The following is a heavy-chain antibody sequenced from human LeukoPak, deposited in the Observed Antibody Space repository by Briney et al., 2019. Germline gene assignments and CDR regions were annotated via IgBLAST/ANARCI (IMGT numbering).Heavy chain of an antibody. Sequence: GASVKVSCKASGYIFTDSYIHWVRQAPGQGLEWMGWINPYSGGTNYAEKFQGRVTMTRDTSISTAYLELSRLTSDDTAVYYCARDPSRPGYYYYMDVWGQGSTVTVSS. V-gene: IGHV1-2*02. CDR1: GYIFTDSY. J-gene: IGHJ6*03. CDR2: INPYSGGT. CDR3: ARDPSRPGYYYYMDV. D-gene: IGHD1-14*01.